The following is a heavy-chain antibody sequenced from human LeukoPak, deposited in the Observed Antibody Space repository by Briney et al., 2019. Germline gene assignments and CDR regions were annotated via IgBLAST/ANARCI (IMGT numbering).Heavy chain of an antibody. D-gene: IGHD3-22*01. Sequence: ASVKVSCKASGYTFTSYAISWVRQAPGQGLEWMGGIIPIFGTANYAQKFQGRVTITADESTSTAYMELSSLRSEDTAVYYCASGDDSSGYYPFDYWGQGTLVTVSS. V-gene: IGHV1-69*13. CDR3: ASGDDSSGYYPFDY. J-gene: IGHJ4*02. CDR1: GYTFTSYA. CDR2: IIPIFGTA.